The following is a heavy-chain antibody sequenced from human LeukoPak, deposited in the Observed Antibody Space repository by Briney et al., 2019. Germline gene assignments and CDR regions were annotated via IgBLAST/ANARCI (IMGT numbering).Heavy chain of an antibody. CDR1: GGSISSYY. CDR2: IYYSGST. J-gene: IGHJ6*02. Sequence: PSETLSLTCTVSGGSISSYYWSWIRQPPGKGLEWIGYIYYSGSTNYNPSLKSRVTISVDTSKNQFSLKLSSVTAADTAVYYCAGGLYYYYGMDVWGLGTTVTVSS. V-gene: IGHV4-59*01. D-gene: IGHD3-16*01. CDR3: AGGLYYYYGMDV.